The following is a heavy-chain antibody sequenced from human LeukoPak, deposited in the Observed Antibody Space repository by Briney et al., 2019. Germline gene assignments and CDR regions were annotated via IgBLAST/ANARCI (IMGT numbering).Heavy chain of an antibody. CDR1: GYSINGGYC. D-gene: IGHD5-12*01. CDR3: ARVATTTNPPQRPFDY. CDR2: IYHSGST. Sequence: PSETLSLTCAVSGYSINGGYCWSWIRQPPGKGLEWIGSIYHSGSTYYNPSLKSRVTISVDTSKNQFSLKLSSVTAADTAVYYCARVATTTNPPQRPFDYWGQGTLVTVSS. J-gene: IGHJ4*02. V-gene: IGHV4-38-2*01.